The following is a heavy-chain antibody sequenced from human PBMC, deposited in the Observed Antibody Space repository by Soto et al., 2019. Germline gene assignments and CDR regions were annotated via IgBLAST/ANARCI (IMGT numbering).Heavy chain of an antibody. Sequence: GGSLRLSCAASCFSIDDFAMHLVRQAPGKGLEWVSSISFDSGKIGYADPVTGRFSVSRDNAKNSLFLQMSSLKPEETAFYLCAKDSPGRYGDY. CDR3: AKDSPGRYGDY. CDR2: ISFDSGKI. D-gene: IGHD5-18*01. J-gene: IGHJ4*01. V-gene: IGHV3-9*01. CDR1: CFSIDDFA.